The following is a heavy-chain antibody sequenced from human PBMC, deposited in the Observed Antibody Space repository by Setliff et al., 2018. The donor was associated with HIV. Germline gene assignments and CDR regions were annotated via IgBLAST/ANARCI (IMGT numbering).Heavy chain of an antibody. Sequence: PGGSLRLSCVASGFIFTDYWMSWVRQAPGKGPEWVANIKQDGSETYYVDSVKGRFTISRDNAKDSVYLQMNGLGAEDTAVYYCAREDYYDSTQSDYWGQGALVTVSS. CDR3: AREDYYDSTQSDY. V-gene: IGHV3-7*05. D-gene: IGHD3-22*01. CDR1: GFIFTDYW. J-gene: IGHJ4*02. CDR2: IKQDGSET.